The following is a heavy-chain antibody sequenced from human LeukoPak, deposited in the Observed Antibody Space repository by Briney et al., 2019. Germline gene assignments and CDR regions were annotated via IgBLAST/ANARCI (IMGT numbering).Heavy chain of an antibody. D-gene: IGHD6-6*01. J-gene: IGHJ6*03. Sequence: PSETLSLTCTVSGGSISSYYWSWIRQPPGKGLEWIGYIYYSGSTNYNPSLKSRVTISVDTSKNQFSLKLSSVTAADTAVYYCARSRSSSLHSYYYYMDVWGKGTTVTVSS. V-gene: IGHV4-59*01. CDR3: ARSRSSSLHSYYYYMDV. CDR2: IYYSGST. CDR1: GGSISSYY.